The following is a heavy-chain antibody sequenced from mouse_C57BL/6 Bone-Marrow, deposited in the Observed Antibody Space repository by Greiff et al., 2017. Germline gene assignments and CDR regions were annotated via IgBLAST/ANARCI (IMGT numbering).Heavy chain of an antibody. V-gene: IGHV1-19*01. D-gene: IGHD2-4*01. Sequence: EVKLQQSGPVLVKPGASVKMSCEASGYTFTDYYMNWVKQSHGKSLEWIGVINPYNGGTSYNQKFKGKATLTVDKSSSTAYMELNSLTSEDSAVYYCARRTMNYAMDYWGQGTSVTVSS. CDR3: ARRTMNYAMDY. CDR2: INPYNGGT. J-gene: IGHJ4*01. CDR1: GYTFTDYY.